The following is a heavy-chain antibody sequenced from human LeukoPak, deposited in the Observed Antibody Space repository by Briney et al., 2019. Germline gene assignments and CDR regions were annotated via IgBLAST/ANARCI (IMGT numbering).Heavy chain of an antibody. Sequence: GGSRRLSLPASGFTFVSYRRNGAGQPPGRALEGVSGFSWNSGSIGYADSVKGRFTISRDNAKNSLYLQMNSLRAEDTALYYCAKVSNYYYDSSGFFDYWGQGTLVTVSS. CDR2: FSWNSGSI. J-gene: IGHJ4*02. V-gene: IGHV3-9*01. CDR3: AKVSNYYYDSSGFFDY. CDR1: GFTFVSYR. D-gene: IGHD3-22*01.